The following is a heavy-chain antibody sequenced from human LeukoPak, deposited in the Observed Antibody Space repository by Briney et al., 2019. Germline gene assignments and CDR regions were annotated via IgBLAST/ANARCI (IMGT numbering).Heavy chain of an antibody. CDR3: TKGGTVGFDS. J-gene: IGHJ4*02. Sequence: GGSLRLSCAASGFTFSSYAMSWVRQAPGKGLEWVSRTNSDGSSTTYADSVKGRFTISRDNAKNTVYLQMNSLRDEDTAVYYCTKGGTVGFDSWGQGTVVTVSS. CDR2: TNSDGSST. CDR1: GFTFSSYA. D-gene: IGHD1-1*01. V-gene: IGHV3-74*01.